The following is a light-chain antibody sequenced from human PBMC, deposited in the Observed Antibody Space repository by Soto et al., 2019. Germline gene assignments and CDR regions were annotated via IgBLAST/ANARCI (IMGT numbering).Light chain of an antibody. CDR2: GAS. J-gene: IGKJ5*01. V-gene: IGKV3-15*01. Sequence: EIVLTQSPDTLSLSPGEGASLSCRASQSVHTFLAWYQQKPSQAPRLLIYGASTRATGIPARFSGSGSGTEFTLTISSLQSEDFEIYYCQQYNNWPITFGQGTRLQI. CDR3: QQYNNWPIT. CDR1: QSVHTF.